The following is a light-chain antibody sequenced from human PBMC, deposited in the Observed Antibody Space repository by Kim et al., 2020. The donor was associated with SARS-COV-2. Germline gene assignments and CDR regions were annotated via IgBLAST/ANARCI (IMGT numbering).Light chain of an antibody. Sequence: SYELTQPPSVSVSPGQTARITCSGDALPKQYAYWYQQKPGQAPVLVIYKDSERPSGIPERFSGSSSGTTVTLTISGVQAEDEADYYCQSADSSGTWVVFGGGTELT. J-gene: IGLJ2*01. CDR1: ALPKQY. V-gene: IGLV3-25*03. CDR3: QSADSSGTWVV. CDR2: KDS.